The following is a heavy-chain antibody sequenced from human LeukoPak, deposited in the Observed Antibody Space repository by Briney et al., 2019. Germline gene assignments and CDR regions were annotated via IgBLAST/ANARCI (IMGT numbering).Heavy chain of an antibody. CDR2: IIPILGIA. Sequence: SVKVSCKASGGTFSSYAISWVRQAPGQGLEWMGRIIPILGIANYAQKFQGRVTITADKSTSTAYMELSSLRSEDTAVYYCASRVRGPSFDYWGQGTLVTVSS. D-gene: IGHD3-10*01. CDR3: ASRVRGPSFDY. J-gene: IGHJ4*02. CDR1: GGTFSSYA. V-gene: IGHV1-69*04.